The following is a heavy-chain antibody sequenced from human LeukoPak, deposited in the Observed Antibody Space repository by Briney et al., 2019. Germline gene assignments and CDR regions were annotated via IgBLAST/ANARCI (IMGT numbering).Heavy chain of an antibody. CDR1: GGTFSSYA. CDR2: IIPIFGTA. J-gene: IGHJ5*02. V-gene: IGHV1-69*13. D-gene: IGHD3-10*01. CDR3: ARYRSTMVRGVTNNWFDP. Sequence: SVKVSCKASGGTFSSYAISWVRQAPGQGLEWMGGIIPIFGTANYAQKFQGRVTITADESTSTAYMELSSLRSEDTAVYYCARYRSTMVRGVTNNWFDPWGQGTLVTVSS.